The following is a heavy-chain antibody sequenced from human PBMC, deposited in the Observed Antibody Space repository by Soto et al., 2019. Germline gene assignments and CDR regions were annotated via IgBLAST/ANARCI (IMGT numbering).Heavy chain of an antibody. Sequence: ASVEVSCEASGGTFRSYWISWVLQPPGQRLGRMGGFIPIFGTANYAQKFQGRVTITADESTSTAYMELSSLRSEDTAVYYCARGDEGYCSGGSCFYYYYYYGMDVWGQGTTVTVSS. D-gene: IGHD2-15*01. CDR3: ARGDEGYCSGGSCFYYYYYYGMDV. CDR2: FIPIFGTA. V-gene: IGHV1-69*13. J-gene: IGHJ6*02. CDR1: GGTFRSYW.